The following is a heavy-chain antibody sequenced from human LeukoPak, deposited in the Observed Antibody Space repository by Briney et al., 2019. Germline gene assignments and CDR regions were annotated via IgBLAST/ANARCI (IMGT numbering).Heavy chain of an antibody. D-gene: IGHD1-26*01. CDR1: GFTFNGYW. J-gene: IGHJ4*02. CDR3: VPHLSSGGYSVFHN. V-gene: IGHV3-7*01. Sequence: GGSLRLSCAASGFTFNGYWMSWVRQAPGQGLESVANIKEDGSAKYYVDSVKGRFIISRDNTKNSLYLQMNSLRIEDTAVYYCVPHLSSGGYSVFHNWGQGTGVTVSS. CDR2: IKEDGSAK.